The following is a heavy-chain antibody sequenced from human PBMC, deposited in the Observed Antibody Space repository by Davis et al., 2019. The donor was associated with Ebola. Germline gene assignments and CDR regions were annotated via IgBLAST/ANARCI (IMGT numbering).Heavy chain of an antibody. J-gene: IGHJ6*02. CDR1: GGSISIYY. D-gene: IGHD5-24*01. CDR2: IYYIGST. Sequence: SETLSLTCTVSGGSISIYYWSWIRQPPGKGLEWIGYIYYIGSTNYNPSLKSRVTISVDTSKNQFSLKLSSVTAADTAVYYCASSGDGYNPPRYYYYGMDVWGQGTTVTVSS. CDR3: ASSGDGYNPPRYYYYGMDV. V-gene: IGHV4-59*01.